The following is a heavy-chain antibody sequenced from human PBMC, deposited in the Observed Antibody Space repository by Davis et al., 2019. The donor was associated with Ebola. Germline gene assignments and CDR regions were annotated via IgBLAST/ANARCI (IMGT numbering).Heavy chain of an antibody. CDR1: GCSISSYY. Sequence: MPSETLSLTCTVSGCSISSYYWSWIRQPPGKGLEWIGYIYYSGSTNYNPSLKSRVTISVDTSKNQFSLKLSSVAAADTAVYYCARGRGRYSAFDIWGQGTMVTVSS. V-gene: IGHV4-59*01. D-gene: IGHD6-13*01. CDR2: IYYSGST. CDR3: ARGRGRYSAFDI. J-gene: IGHJ3*02.